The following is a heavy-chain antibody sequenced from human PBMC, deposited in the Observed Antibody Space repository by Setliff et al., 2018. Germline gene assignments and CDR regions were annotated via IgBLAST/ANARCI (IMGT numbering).Heavy chain of an antibody. CDR2: INPDGSEK. D-gene: IGHD2-2*01. CDR3: ARSENCFSTHCSPYDY. Sequence: QPGGSLRLSCAASGFTFGSSWITWVRQAPGKGLERVAIINPDGSEKYYLDSVEGRFTISRENAKNTLLLQMNGLSVEDTAVYYCARSENCFSTHCSPYDYWGQGTLVTVSS. J-gene: IGHJ4*02. CDR1: GFTFGSSW. V-gene: IGHV3-7*01.